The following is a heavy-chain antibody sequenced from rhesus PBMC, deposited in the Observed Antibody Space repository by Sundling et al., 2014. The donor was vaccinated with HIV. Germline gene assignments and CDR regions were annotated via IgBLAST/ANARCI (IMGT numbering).Heavy chain of an antibody. CDR2: IYWDDDK. Sequence: QVTLKESGPALVKPTQTLTLTCTFSGFSLSSSGVGVGWIRQPPGKALEWLASIYWDDDKYYSTSLKSRLTISKDTSKNQVVLTMTNMDPVDTATYYCARDSSGGWPYFDYWGQGVVVSVSS. CDR1: GFSLSSSGVG. J-gene: IGHJ4*01. CDR3: ARDSSGGWPYFDY. V-gene: IGHV2S1*01. D-gene: IGHD6-37*01.